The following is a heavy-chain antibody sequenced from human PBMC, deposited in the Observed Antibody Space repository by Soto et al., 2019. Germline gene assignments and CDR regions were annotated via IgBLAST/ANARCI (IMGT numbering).Heavy chain of an antibody. D-gene: IGHD4-17*01. V-gene: IGHV1-69*06. CDR1: GGTFSSYA. CDR3: AAREKRLRSGWFDP. J-gene: IGHJ5*02. Sequence: QVQLVQSGAEVKKPGSSVKVSCKASGGTFSSYAISWVRQAPGQGLEWVGGIIPIFGTANYAQTFQGRVTITADKSTSTAYMELSSLRSENTAVYYCAAREKRLRSGWFDPWGQGTLVTVSS. CDR2: IIPIFGTA.